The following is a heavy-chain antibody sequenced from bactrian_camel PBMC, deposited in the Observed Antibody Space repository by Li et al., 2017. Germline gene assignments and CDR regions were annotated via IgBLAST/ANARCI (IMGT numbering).Heavy chain of an antibody. CDR3: AADLRRYRVCRLSGDSTY. CDR1: GNTYTPDC. Sequence: QLVESGGGSVQAGGSLRLSCEVTGNTYTPDCMGWYRGREGVALIGRDGASSVADSVKGRFTISKDNAKNTLYLQMNSLKPEDTAMYYCAADLRRYRVCRLSGDSTYWGQGTQVTVS. V-gene: IGHV3S53*01. J-gene: IGHJ4*01. CDR2: IGRDGAS. D-gene: IGHD4*01.